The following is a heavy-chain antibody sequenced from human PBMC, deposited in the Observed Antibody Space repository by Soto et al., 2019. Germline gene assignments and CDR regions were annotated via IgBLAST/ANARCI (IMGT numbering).Heavy chain of an antibody. J-gene: IGHJ4*02. CDR3: ARSLRCSAEVLDY. V-gene: IGHV2-26*01. Sequence: GPTLVNPTATLTLTCNVSGCLRSNAIMGVSWIRQPPGKALEGLAHIFSNDEKTYSTSLKSRLTISKDTSKSQVVLTMTNMDPVDKATYYCARSLRCSAEVLDYWGQGTLVTVSS. D-gene: IGHD3-10*02. CDR2: IFSNDEK. CDR1: GCLRSNAIMG.